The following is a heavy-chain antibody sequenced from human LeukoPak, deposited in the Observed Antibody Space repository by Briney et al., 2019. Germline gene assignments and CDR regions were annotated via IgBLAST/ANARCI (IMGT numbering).Heavy chain of an antibody. CDR1: GGSISSSSYY. Sequence: SETLSLTCTVSGGSISSSSYYWGWIRQPPGKGLEWIGSIYYSGSTYYNPSLKSRVTISVDTSKNQFSLKLSSVTAADTAVYCCASGLVRYGSGSYSSFDYWGQGTLVTVSS. CDR3: ASGLVRYGSGSYSSFDY. J-gene: IGHJ4*02. D-gene: IGHD3-10*01. V-gene: IGHV4-39*07. CDR2: IYYSGST.